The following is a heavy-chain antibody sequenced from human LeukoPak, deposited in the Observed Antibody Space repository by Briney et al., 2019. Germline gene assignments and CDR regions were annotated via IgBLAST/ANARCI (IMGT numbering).Heavy chain of an antibody. CDR2: IDTSGST. CDR3: ARVSGSGWAYDY. J-gene: IGHJ4*02. CDR1: GASIGSYY. V-gene: IGHV4-4*08. Sequence: PSETLSLTCTVSGASIGSYYWSWLQQPPGKGPEWIGRIDTSGSTNYNPYLQSRVTISVDTSKNHFSLNLSSVTAADTAVYYCARVSGSGWAYDYWGQGTLVTVSS. D-gene: IGHD6-25*01.